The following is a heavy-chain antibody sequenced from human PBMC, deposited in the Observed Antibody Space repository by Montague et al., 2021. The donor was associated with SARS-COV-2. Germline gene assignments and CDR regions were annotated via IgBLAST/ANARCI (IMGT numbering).Heavy chain of an antibody. J-gene: IGHJ4*02. CDR3: ARMPDQVWLDY. Sequence: PALVKPTQTLTLTCTFSGFSLSTSGMCVSRIRQPPGKALEWLAVIDWDDDRSYSTSLKTRLTISKDTSKNQVVLTMTNMDPVDTATYYCARMPDQVWLDYWGQGILVTVSS. D-gene: IGHD5-18*01. CDR2: IDWDDDR. V-gene: IGHV2-70*01. CDR1: GFSLSTSGMC.